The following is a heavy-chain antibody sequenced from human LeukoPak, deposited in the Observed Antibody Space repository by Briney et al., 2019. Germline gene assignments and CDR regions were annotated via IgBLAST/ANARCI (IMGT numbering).Heavy chain of an antibody. CDR3: ARDGRWLQLPFDY. Sequence: SETLSLTCTVSGGSISSSSYYWGWIRQPPGKGLEWIGSIYYSGSTYYNPSLKSRVTISVDTSKNQFSLKLSSVTAADTAVYYCARDGRWLQLPFDYWGQGTLVTVSS. CDR1: GGSISSSSYY. CDR2: IYYSGST. D-gene: IGHD5-24*01. J-gene: IGHJ4*02. V-gene: IGHV4-39*07.